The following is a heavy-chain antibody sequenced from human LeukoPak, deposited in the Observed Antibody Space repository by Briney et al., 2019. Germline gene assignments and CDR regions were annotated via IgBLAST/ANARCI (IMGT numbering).Heavy chain of an antibody. CDR1: GGSFSGYY. V-gene: IGHV4-34*01. Sequence: SETLSLTCAVYGGSFSGYYWSWIRQPPGKGLEWIGEINHSGSTKNNPSLKSRVTISVDTSKNQFSLKLSSVTAADTAVYYCARRVGRYFGERAYYYNYMDVWGKGTTVTISS. D-gene: IGHD3-10*01. CDR3: ARRVGRYFGERAYYYNYMDV. CDR2: INHSGST. J-gene: IGHJ6*03.